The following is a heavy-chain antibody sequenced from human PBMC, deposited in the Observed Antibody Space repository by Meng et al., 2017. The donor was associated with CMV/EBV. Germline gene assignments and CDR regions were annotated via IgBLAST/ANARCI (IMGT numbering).Heavy chain of an antibody. CDR3: ARGTYDFWSGYYMGLDY. CDR2: IRSSGSTI. D-gene: IGHD3-3*01. Sequence: GGSLRLSCAASGFTFSSYEMNWVRQAPGKGLEWVSYIRSSGSTIYYADSVKGRFTISRDNAKNSLYLQMNSLRAEDTAVYYCARGTYDFWSGYYMGLDYWGQGTLVTVSS. CDR1: GFTFSSYE. J-gene: IGHJ4*02. V-gene: IGHV3-48*03.